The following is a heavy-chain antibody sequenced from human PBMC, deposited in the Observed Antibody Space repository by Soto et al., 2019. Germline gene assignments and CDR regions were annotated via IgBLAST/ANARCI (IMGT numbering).Heavy chain of an antibody. CDR3: AKETSARVSTSYDY. Sequence: QVQLVESGGGVVQPGRSLRLSCAASGFTFSNYGMQWVRQAPGKGLEWVAVISHDGKVQYYADSVKGRFIISRDNSKNTLYLQMSGLRVEDTAVYYCAKETSARVSTSYDYWGQGTLVSVSS. V-gene: IGHV3-30*18. D-gene: IGHD2-2*01. CDR2: ISHDGKVQ. CDR1: GFTFSNYG. J-gene: IGHJ4*02.